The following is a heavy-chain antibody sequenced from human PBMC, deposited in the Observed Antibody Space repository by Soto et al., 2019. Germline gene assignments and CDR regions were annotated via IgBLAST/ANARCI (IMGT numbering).Heavy chain of an antibody. CDR2: INPYSGGT. CDR1: AYTFTGYY. V-gene: IGHV1-2*02. J-gene: IGHJ3*02. D-gene: IGHD5-18*01. Sequence: ASVKVSCKASAYTFTGYYVHWVRQAPGQGLEWMGWINPYSGGTNYAQKFQGRVTVTRDTSISTAYMDLSRLRSDDTAVYYCATSRIQLCLYAFDIWGQGTMVNVSS. CDR3: ATSRIQLCLYAFDI.